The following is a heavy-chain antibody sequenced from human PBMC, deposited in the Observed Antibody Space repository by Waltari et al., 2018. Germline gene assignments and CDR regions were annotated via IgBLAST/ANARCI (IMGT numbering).Heavy chain of an antibody. CDR3: ATERDYGDFDY. V-gene: IGHV4-59*01. D-gene: IGHD4-17*01. Sequence: QVQLQESGPGLVKPSETLSLTCTVPGGAFSGYWWSWTRQSPGKELEWIGNIYNSGSTNYNPSLKSRVTMSVDTSKNQFSLKLNSVTAADTAMYYCATERDYGDFDYWGQGTLVTVSS. CDR1: GGAFSGYW. CDR2: IYNSGST. J-gene: IGHJ4*02.